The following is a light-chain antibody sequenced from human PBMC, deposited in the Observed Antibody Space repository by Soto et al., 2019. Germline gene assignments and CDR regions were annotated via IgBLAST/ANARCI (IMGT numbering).Light chain of an antibody. V-gene: IGKV3-20*01. J-gene: IGKJ4*01. Sequence: EIVLTQSPGTLSLSPGERATLSCRASQSVSSSYLAWYQQKPGQAPRLLIYGASSRATGIPDRFSGSGSGTDLTLTISSLEPEDVAVYYCQQYGSSPPLTFGGGTKVEIK. CDR3: QQYGSSPPLT. CDR2: GAS. CDR1: QSVSSSY.